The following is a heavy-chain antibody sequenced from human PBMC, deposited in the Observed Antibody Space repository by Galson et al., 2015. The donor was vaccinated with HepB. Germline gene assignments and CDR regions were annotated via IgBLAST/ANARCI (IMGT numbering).Heavy chain of an antibody. J-gene: IGHJ6*02. CDR1: GLTFSDYS. CDR3: ARVDCSGAACQGFGMDV. V-gene: IGHV3-21*06. CDR2: ISSSSNYI. D-gene: IGHD2-15*01. Sequence: SLRLSCAASGLTFSDYSMNWVRQAPGKGLEWVSSISSSSNYIYYADSVGGRFTTSRDNAKNSLCLQMDSLRAEDTAMYHCARVDCSGAACQGFGMDVWGQGTAVTVSS.